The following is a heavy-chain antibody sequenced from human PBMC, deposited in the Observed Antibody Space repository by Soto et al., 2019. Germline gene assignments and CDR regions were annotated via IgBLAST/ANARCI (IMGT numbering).Heavy chain of an antibody. CDR2: ISSGSKTI. CDR3: AREDILGARSFDY. CDR1: GFTFSSYS. J-gene: IGHJ4*02. D-gene: IGHD1-26*01. Sequence: GGSLRLSCAASGFTFSSYSVNWVRQAPGKGLEWVSYISSGSKTIYYADSVKGRFTVSRDNAKNSQYLQMNSLRDEDTAVYYCAREDILGARSFDYWGQGTLVTVSS. V-gene: IGHV3-48*02.